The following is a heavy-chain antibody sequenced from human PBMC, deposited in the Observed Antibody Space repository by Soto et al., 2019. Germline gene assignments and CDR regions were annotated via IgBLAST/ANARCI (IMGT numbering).Heavy chain of an antibody. CDR2: IYHSGST. CDR3: ARDARGMTTGLYGMDV. Sequence: QVQLQESGPGLVKPSGTLSLTCAVSGGSISSSNWWSWVRQPPGKGLEWIGEIYHSGSTNYNPSLKGRVTISVDKSKNQFSLKLSSVTAADTAVYYCARDARGMTTGLYGMDVWGQGTTVTVSS. V-gene: IGHV4-4*02. J-gene: IGHJ6*02. CDR1: GGSISSSNW. D-gene: IGHD4-17*01.